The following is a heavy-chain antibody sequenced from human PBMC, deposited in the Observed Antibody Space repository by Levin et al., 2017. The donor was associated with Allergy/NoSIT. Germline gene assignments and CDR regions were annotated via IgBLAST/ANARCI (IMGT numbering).Heavy chain of an antibody. CDR1: GFTFSYFN. CDR2: ISNSGGST. Sequence: LSLTCAASGFTFSYFNMNWVRQAPGKGLERVSEISNSGGSTYHADSVKGRFTISRDNSKNTLYLQMNGLRAEDTAVYYCAKVPHVYCSAGNCCYFDYWGQGTLVTVSS. D-gene: IGHD2-15*01. J-gene: IGHJ4*02. CDR3: AKVPHVYCSAGNCCYFDY. V-gene: IGHV3-23*01.